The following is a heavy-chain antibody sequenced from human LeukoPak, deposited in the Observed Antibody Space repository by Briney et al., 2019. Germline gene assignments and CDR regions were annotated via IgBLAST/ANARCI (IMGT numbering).Heavy chain of an antibody. J-gene: IGHJ4*02. V-gene: IGHV3-53*05. CDR3: AHSYDFDSSGYHRPTAI. D-gene: IGHD3-22*01. CDR1: GFIVSANC. CDR2: HRDGTT. Sequence: PGGSLRLSCAASGFIVSANCGGHSYHRDGTTYYADSVEGRFTISGDKSANTVYLQMNSLRVDDTAMYYCAHSYDFDSSGYHRPTAIWGQGTQVTVSS.